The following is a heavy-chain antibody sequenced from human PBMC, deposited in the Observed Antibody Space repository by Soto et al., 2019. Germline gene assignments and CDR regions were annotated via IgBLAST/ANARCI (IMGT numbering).Heavy chain of an antibody. J-gene: IGHJ5*02. CDR3: ACNWGNSLKTLLDP. CDR2: IITVLSTT. V-gene: IGHV1-69*13. CDR1: AGTFPHYA. D-gene: IGHD7-27*01. Sequence: SSVKVSCKASAGTFPHYALSWVRQAPGQGLEWRGGIITVLSTTTYAQKFQGRVSIIADESTNTVYMELSSLRSDDTAVYYCACNWGNSLKTLLDPWGQGILVTVSS.